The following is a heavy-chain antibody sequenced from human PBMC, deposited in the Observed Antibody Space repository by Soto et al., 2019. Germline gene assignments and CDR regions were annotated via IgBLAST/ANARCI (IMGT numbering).Heavy chain of an antibody. J-gene: IGHJ4*02. D-gene: IGHD2-15*01. V-gene: IGHV2-70*11. CDR1: GFSLSTSGMC. CDR3: ARTYCSGGSCYLDY. Sequence: GSGPTLVNPTQTLTLTCTFSGFSLSTSGMCVSWIRQPPGKALEWLARIDWDDDKYYSTSLKTRLTISKDTSKNQVVLTMTNMDPVDTATYYCARTYCSGGSCYLDYWGQGTLVTVSS. CDR2: IDWDDDK.